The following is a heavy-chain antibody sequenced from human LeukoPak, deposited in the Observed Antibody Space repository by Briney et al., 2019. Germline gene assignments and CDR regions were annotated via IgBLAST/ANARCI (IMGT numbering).Heavy chain of an antibody. CDR2: IKQDGSEK. J-gene: IGHJ4*02. D-gene: IGHD3-22*01. CDR3: ARPLNYYYDSSGYSGFFAY. V-gene: IGHV3-7*01. CDR1: GFTFSSYW. Sequence: PGGSLRLSCAASGFTFSSYWMTWVRQAPGKGLEWVANIKQDGSEKYYVDSVKGRFTISRDSAKNSLYLQMNSLRAEDTAVYYCARPLNYYYDSSGYSGFFAYWGQGTLVTVSS.